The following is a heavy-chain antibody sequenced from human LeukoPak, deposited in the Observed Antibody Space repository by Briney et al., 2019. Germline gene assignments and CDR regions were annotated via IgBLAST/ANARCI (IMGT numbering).Heavy chain of an antibody. D-gene: IGHD6-13*01. CDR1: GFTFSDYA. CDR2: TTGSSGDT. CDR3: ARGFSDSS. J-gene: IGHJ4*02. V-gene: IGHV3-23*01. Sequence: GGSLRLSCAASGFTFSDYALSWVRQTPGKGLEWVAATTGSSGDTYHADSVKGRFAISRDNSKNTLYLQMNSLRAEDTAVYYCARGFSDSSWGQGTLVTVSS.